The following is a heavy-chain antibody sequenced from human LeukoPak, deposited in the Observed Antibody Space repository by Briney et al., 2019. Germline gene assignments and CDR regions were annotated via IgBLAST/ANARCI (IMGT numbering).Heavy chain of an antibody. Sequence: GGSLRLSCAASGFTFSSYAMSWVRQAPGKGLEWVSAISGSGGSTYYADSVKGRFTISRDNSKNTLYLQMNSLRAEDTAVYYCANFVRGEWLTYFDMDVWGKATTVNV. D-gene: IGHD3-3*01. V-gene: IGHV3-23*01. J-gene: IGHJ6*03. CDR2: ISGSGGST. CDR1: GFTFSSYA. CDR3: ANFVRGEWLTYFDMDV.